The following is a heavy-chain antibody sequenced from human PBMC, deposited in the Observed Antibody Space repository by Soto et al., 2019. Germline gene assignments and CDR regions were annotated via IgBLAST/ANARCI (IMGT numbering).Heavy chain of an antibody. Sequence: QITLKESGPTLVKPTQTLTLTCTFSGFSLSTSGAAVGWIRQPPGKALEWLALIYWDDDKRYSPSLKSRLTITKDTTKNQVVLTMTNMDLVDTATYYCSHRLRDSSGYFFAYWGQGTLVIVSS. V-gene: IGHV2-5*02. D-gene: IGHD3-22*01. CDR2: IYWDDDK. J-gene: IGHJ4*02. CDR3: SHRLRDSSGYFFAY. CDR1: GFSLSTSGAA.